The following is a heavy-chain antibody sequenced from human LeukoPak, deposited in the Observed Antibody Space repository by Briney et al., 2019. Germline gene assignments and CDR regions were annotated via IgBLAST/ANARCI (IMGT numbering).Heavy chain of an antibody. CDR3: AKDLLDGYYYDSSGYQYFQH. D-gene: IGHD3-22*01. CDR2: IRYDGSNK. V-gene: IGHV3-30*02. CDR1: GFTFSSYG. Sequence: GGSLRLSRAASGFTFSSYGMHWVRQAPGKGLEWVAFIRYDGSNKYYADSVKGRFTISRDNSKNTLYLQMNSLRAEDTAVYYCAKDLLDGYYYDSSGYQYFQHWGQGTLVTVSS. J-gene: IGHJ1*01.